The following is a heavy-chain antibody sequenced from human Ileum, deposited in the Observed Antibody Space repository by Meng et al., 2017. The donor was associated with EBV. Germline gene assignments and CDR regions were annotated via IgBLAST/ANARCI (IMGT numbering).Heavy chain of an antibody. V-gene: IGHV3-11*01. CDR2: ISRCTNII. CDR3: ARGRSWFDP. J-gene: IGHJ5*02. Sequence: LSISLSGLPLRDSPMTWLRHAPGKGLGGIALISRCTNIIYYTDSVKGRFTVSRDNAKNSLFLQMNSLRAEDTAVYFCARGRSWFDPWGQGTLVTVSS. CDR1: GLPLRDSP.